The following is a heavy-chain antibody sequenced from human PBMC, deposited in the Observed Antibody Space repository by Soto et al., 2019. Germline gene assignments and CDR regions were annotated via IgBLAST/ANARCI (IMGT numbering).Heavy chain of an antibody. Sequence: GGSLRLSCAASGFTFSSYAMSWVRQAPGKGLEWVSAISGSGGSTYYADSVKGRFTISRDNSKNTLYLQMNSLRAEDTAVYYCAKGHCSSTSCYKGYYYYGMDVWGQGTTVTVYS. D-gene: IGHD2-2*02. J-gene: IGHJ6*02. V-gene: IGHV3-23*01. CDR1: GFTFSSYA. CDR3: AKGHCSSTSCYKGYYYYGMDV. CDR2: ISGSGGST.